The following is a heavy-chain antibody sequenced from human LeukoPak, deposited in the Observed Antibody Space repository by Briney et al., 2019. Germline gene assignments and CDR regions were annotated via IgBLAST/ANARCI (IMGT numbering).Heavy chain of an antibody. CDR2: INPSGGST. D-gene: IGHD2-21*02. J-gene: IGHJ6*03. CDR1: GYTFTSYY. Sequence: GASVKVSCKASGYTFTSYYMHWVRQAPGQGLEWMGIINPSGGSTSYAQKFQGRVTMTRDTSTSTVYMELSSLRSEDTAVYYCARSEGYCGGDCRSMDVWGKGTTVTVSS. V-gene: IGHV1-46*01. CDR3: ARSEGYCGGDCRSMDV.